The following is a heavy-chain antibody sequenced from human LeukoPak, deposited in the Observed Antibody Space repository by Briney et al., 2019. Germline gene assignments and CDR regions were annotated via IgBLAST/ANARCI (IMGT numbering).Heavy chain of an antibody. Sequence: GGSLRLSCAASGFTFSGSSIHWVRQASGKGLEWVGRIRSKSNTYATAYAASVKGRFTISRDDSKNTAYLQMNSLKTEDTAVYYCAKSQSTLRTYDAFDVWGRGTLVTVSS. CDR3: AKSQSTLRTYDAFDV. D-gene: IGHD1-14*01. CDR1: GFTFSGSS. CDR2: IRSKSNTYAT. J-gene: IGHJ3*01. V-gene: IGHV3-73*01.